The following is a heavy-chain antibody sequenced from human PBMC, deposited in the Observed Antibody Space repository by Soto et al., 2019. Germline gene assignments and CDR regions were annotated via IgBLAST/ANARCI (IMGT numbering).Heavy chain of an antibody. V-gene: IGHV3-30-3*01. J-gene: IGHJ6*02. CDR1: GFTFSSYA. D-gene: IGHD4-4*01. CDR2: ISYDGSNK. Sequence: HPGGSLRLSCAASGFTFSSYAMHWVRQAPGKGLEWVAVISYDGSNKYYADSVKGRFTISRDNSKNTLYLQMNSLRAEDTAVYYCAREAYIYYYYGMDVWGQGTTVTVS. CDR3: AREAYIYYYYGMDV.